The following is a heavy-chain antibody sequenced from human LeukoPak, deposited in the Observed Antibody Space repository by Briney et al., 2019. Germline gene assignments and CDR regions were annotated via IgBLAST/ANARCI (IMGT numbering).Heavy chain of an antibody. V-gene: IGHV1-18*01. D-gene: IGHD2-15*01. Sequence: ASVKVSCKTSGYTFTTYGISWLRQAPGQGLEWMGWISAHKGETEYAQKFQGRVTITREISTSTAYMELQSLTSDDTAVYYCARADIIVVAGSTPVGSGFEYWGQGALITVS. CDR3: ARADIIVVAGSTPVGSGFEY. CDR1: GYTFTTYG. CDR2: ISAHKGET. J-gene: IGHJ4*02.